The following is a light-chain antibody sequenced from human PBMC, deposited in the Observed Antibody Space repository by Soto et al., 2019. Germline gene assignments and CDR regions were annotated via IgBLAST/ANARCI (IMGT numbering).Light chain of an antibody. V-gene: IGKV1-9*01. J-gene: IGKJ5*01. CDR3: QKLHSYPLT. Sequence: IQLTQSPSSLYASVGEKVNITCRASQDIRNFLAWYQQQAGKAPRVLIYGTSTLQSGVPSRLRGSGSGTDFTLTINSLQPEDFATYYSQKLHSYPLTFGKGRRVEIK. CDR1: QDIRNF. CDR2: GTS.